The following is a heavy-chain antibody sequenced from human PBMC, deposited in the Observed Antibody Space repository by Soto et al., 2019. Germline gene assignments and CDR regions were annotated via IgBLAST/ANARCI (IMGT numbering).Heavy chain of an antibody. CDR3: AKEVGYSSGWSEFDY. CDR2: ISGSGGST. Sequence: EVQPLESGGGLVQPGGSLRLSCAASGFTCSSYAMSWVRQAPGKGLEWVSAISGSGGSTYYADSVKGRFTISRDNSKNTLYLQMNSLSAEDTAVYYCAKEVGYSSGWSEFDYWGQGTLVTVSS. V-gene: IGHV3-23*01. D-gene: IGHD6-19*01. CDR1: GFTCSSYA. J-gene: IGHJ4*02.